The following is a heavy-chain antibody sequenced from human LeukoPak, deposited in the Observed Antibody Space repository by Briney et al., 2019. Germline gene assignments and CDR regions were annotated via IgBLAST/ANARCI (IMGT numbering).Heavy chain of an antibody. V-gene: IGHV4-34*01. CDR3: ARDYCSGGSCYFDY. J-gene: IGHJ4*02. D-gene: IGHD2-15*01. CDR2: INHSGST. CDR1: GGSFSGYY. Sequence: SETLSLTCAVYGGSFSGYYWNWIRQPPGKGLEWIGEINHSGSTNYNPSLKSRATISVDTSKKQFSLKLSSVTAADTAVYYCARDYCSGGSCYFDYWAREPWSPSPQ.